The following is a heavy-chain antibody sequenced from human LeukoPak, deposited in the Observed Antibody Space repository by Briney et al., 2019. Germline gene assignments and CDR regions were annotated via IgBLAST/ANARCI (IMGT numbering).Heavy chain of an antibody. D-gene: IGHD3-10*01. CDR1: GGSISSSSYY. J-gene: IGHJ5*02. CDR2: IYYSGST. V-gene: IGHV4-39*07. CDR3: ASIHPPIRGVIIPNWFDP. Sequence: SETLSLTCTVSGGSISSSSYYWGWIRQPPGEGLEWIGSIYYSGSTYYNPSLKSRVTISVDTSKNQFSLKLSSVTAADTAVYYCASIHPPIRGVIIPNWFDPWGQGTLVTVSS.